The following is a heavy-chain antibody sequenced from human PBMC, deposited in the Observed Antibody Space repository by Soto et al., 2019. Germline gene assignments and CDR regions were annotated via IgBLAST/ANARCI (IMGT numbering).Heavy chain of an antibody. D-gene: IGHD1-20*01. CDR3: ARAVYNWNYYXMDV. CDR2: IYNSGTT. J-gene: IGHJ6*03. V-gene: IGHV4-39*01. CDR1: GGSISSTSYY. Sequence: SETLSLTCTVSGGSISSTSYYWGWIRQLPGKGLEWIGIIYNSGTTHYNPSLNSRVTISVDTSKNQFSLKLSSVTAADTAVYYCARAVYNWNYYXMDVWGKGTTVTVSS.